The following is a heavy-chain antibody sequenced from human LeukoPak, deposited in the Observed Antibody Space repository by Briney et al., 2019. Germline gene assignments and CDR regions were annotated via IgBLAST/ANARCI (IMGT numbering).Heavy chain of an antibody. V-gene: IGHV3-7*01. CDR2: IKQDGSQK. Sequence: GGSLRLSCAASGFTFSSYWMSWVRRAPGKGLEWVANIKQDGSQKYYVDSVKGRFSISRDNAKNSLYLQMNSLRAEDTAVYYCARGVPYASWRGPPYSDYWGQGTLVTVSS. D-gene: IGHD3-3*01. CDR3: ARGVPYASWRGPPYSDY. J-gene: IGHJ4*02. CDR1: GFTFSSYW.